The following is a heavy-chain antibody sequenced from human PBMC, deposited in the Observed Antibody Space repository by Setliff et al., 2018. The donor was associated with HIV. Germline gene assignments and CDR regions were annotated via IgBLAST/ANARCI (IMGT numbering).Heavy chain of an antibody. V-gene: IGHV4-34*01. D-gene: IGHD1-26*01. CDR1: GGSFSGYY. CDR3: ARFGPWWELRRFDY. Sequence: PSETLSLTCAVYGGSFSGYYWSWIRQPPGKGLEWIGEINHSGSTNHNPSLKSRVTISVDTSKNQFSLKLSSVTAADTAVYYCARFGPWWELRRFDYWGQGTLVTVSS. CDR2: INHSGST. J-gene: IGHJ4*02.